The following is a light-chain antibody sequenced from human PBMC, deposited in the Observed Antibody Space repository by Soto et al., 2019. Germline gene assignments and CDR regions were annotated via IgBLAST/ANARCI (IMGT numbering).Light chain of an antibody. CDR1: SSDVGSYNL. CDR3: CSYAGSSTP. Sequence: QSALTQPASVSGYPGQSITISCTGTSSDVGSYNLVSWYQHHPGKAPKVMIYEGSKRPSGVSNRFSGSKSGNTASLTISGLQAQDEADYYCCSYAGSSTPFGGGTKLTVL. V-gene: IGLV2-23*01. CDR2: EGS. J-gene: IGLJ2*01.